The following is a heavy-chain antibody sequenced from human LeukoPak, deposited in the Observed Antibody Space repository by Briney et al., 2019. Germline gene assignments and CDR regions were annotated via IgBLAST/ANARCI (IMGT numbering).Heavy chain of an antibody. CDR2: IYYSGST. D-gene: IGHD2-2*01. Sequence: PSETLSLTCTVSGGSISSYYWSWIRQLPGKGLEWIGYIYYSGSTNYNPSLKSRVTISVDTSKNQFSLKLSSVTAADTAVYYCARMVVVVPAANYYYGMDVWGQGTTVTVSS. J-gene: IGHJ6*02. CDR3: ARMVVVVPAANYYYGMDV. CDR1: GGSISSYY. V-gene: IGHV4-59*01.